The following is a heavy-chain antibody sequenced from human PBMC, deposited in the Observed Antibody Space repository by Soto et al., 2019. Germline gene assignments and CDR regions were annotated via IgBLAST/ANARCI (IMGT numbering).Heavy chain of an antibody. Sequence: QVHLVQSGAEVRKLGSSVKVACKASGGTFSVSPLYWVRQAPGQGLEWMGGIIPVFGGADYAQKFQGRVTITADESTTTSYMELSSLRSDDTAIYYCARDNPTYHSGLGWFDPWGQGTLITVSS. CDR3: ARDNPTYHSGLGWFDP. D-gene: IGHD2-8*02. CDR2: IIPVFGGA. V-gene: IGHV1-69*01. J-gene: IGHJ5*02. CDR1: GGTFSVSP.